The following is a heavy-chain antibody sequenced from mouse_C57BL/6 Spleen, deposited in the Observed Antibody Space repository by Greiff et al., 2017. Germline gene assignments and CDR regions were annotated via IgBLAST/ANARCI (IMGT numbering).Heavy chain of an antibody. CDR1: GYAFSSSW. Sequence: VQVVESGPELVKPGASVKLSCTASGYAFSSSWLNWVKQRPGKGLEWIGRIYPGDGDTNYNGKFKGKATLTADKSSSTAYMQLSSLTSEDSAVYCCARGDGYFAYWGQGTLVTVSA. J-gene: IGHJ3*01. CDR2: IYPGDGDT. CDR3: ARGDGYFAY. V-gene: IGHV1-82*01. D-gene: IGHD2-3*01.